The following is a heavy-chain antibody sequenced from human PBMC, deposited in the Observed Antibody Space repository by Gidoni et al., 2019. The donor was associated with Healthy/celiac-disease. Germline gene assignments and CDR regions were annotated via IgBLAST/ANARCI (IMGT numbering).Heavy chain of an antibody. CDR1: GYTFTRYY. J-gene: IGHJ6*02. CDR2: INPSGGST. CDR3: AREGCSSTSCYRAGYYYYGMDV. D-gene: IGHD2-2*01. V-gene: IGHV1-46*01. Sequence: QLQLVQSGAEVKKPGASVKVSCKASGYTFTRYYMHWVRQAPGQGVEWMGRINPSGGSTSDEKKLPGSVTRTRDTFTSTGYMELSSLRSEDTAVYYCAREGCSSTSCYRAGYYYYGMDVWGQGTTVTVS.